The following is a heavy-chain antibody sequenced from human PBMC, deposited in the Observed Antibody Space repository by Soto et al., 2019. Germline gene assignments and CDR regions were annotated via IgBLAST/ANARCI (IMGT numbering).Heavy chain of an antibody. V-gene: IGHV3-23*01. D-gene: IGHD3-9*01. CDR1: GFTFSSYA. J-gene: IGHJ4*02. Sequence: PGGSLRLSCAASGFTFSSYAMSWVRQAPGKGLEWVSAISGSGGSTYYADSVKGRFTISRDNSKDTLYLQMNSLRAEDTAVYYCAKATTKYDILTGYHDYWGQGTLVTVSS. CDR2: ISGSGGST. CDR3: AKATTKYDILTGYHDY.